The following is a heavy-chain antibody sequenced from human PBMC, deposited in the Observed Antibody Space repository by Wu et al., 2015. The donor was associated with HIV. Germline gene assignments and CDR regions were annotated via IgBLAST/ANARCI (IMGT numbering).Heavy chain of an antibody. CDR2: INPNNGAT. Sequence: QVQLLQSGAEVRKPGASMRVSCRASGYTLIDYFLHWLRQAPGQGLEWMGWINPNNGATGYAQKFQGRVTLTRDMSTGTVFMEMNSLKSDDTAVYFCARFGKAFDFWGQGTMLTVSS. D-gene: IGHD3-16*01. V-gene: IGHV1-2*02. J-gene: IGHJ3*01. CDR3: ARFGKAFDF. CDR1: GYTLIDYF.